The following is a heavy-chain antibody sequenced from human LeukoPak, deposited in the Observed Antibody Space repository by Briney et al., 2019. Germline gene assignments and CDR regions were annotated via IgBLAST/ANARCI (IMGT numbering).Heavy chain of an antibody. CDR3: AKESGYYHY. J-gene: IGHJ4*02. CDR2: IYGGGDA. V-gene: IGHV3-53*01. D-gene: IGHD3-3*01. Sequence: GGSLRLSYAASGFTVNNNYVNWVRQAPGKGLEWVSIIYGGGDASYADSVKGRFTTSRDNSKNTVYLQMNSLRAEDTAVYYCAKESGYYHYWGQGTLVTVSS. CDR1: GFTVNNNY.